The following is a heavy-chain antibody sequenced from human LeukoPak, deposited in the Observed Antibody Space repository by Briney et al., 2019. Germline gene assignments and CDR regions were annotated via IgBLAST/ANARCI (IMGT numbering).Heavy chain of an antibody. D-gene: IGHD4-17*01. J-gene: IGHJ4*02. CDR1: GGSISSGGYS. Sequence: SQTLSLTCAVSGGSISSGGYSWSWIRQPPGKGLEWIGYIYHSGSTYYNPSLKSRVTISVDRSKNQFSLKLSSVTAADTAVYYCARNFEYDYGDYVYFDYWGQGTLVTVSS. V-gene: IGHV4-30-2*01. CDR2: IYHSGST. CDR3: ARNFEYDYGDYVYFDY.